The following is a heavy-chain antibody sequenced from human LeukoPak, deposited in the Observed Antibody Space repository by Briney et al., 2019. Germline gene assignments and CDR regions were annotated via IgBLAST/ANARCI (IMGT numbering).Heavy chain of an antibody. J-gene: IGHJ6*03. V-gene: IGHV3-15*01. CDR2: IKSKTDGGTT. CDR1: GFTFSNAW. D-gene: IGHD2-15*01. CDR3: TTDPTLHCSGGSCYGYYYYYMDV. Sequence: GGSLRLSCAASGFTFSNAWMSWVRQAPGKGLEWVGRIKSKTDGGTTDYAAPVKGGFTISRDDSKNTLYLKMNSLNTEDTAVYYCTTDPTLHCSGGSCYGYYYYYMDVWGKGTTVTVSS.